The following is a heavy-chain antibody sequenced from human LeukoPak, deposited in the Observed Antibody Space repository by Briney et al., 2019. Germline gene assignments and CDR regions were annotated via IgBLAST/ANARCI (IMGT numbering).Heavy chain of an antibody. CDR1: EFTFSDYA. V-gene: IGHV3-23*01. Sequence: GGSLRLSCAASEFTFSDYAMKWVRQAPGKGLEWVSAIGGNGVTTYYADTVKGRFTISRDNSKNTLYLQMNSLRAEDTAVYYCAKDRTTVPGSSTDWDQGTLVTVSS. CDR3: AKDRTTVPGSSTD. J-gene: IGHJ4*02. D-gene: IGHD2-15*01. CDR2: IGGNGVTT.